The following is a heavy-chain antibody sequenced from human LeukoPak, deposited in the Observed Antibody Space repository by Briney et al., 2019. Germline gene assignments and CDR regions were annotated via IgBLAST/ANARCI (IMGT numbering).Heavy chain of an antibody. Sequence: ASVKVSFKASGGTFTIYTISWVRQAPGQGREWMGRIIPMLGIANYAQKFQGRVTITADKSTSTSYMELSSLRSEDTAVYYCARAGGYYDNAFDIWGQGTMVTVSS. V-gene: IGHV1-69*02. CDR3: ARAGGYYDNAFDI. CDR1: GGTFTIYT. D-gene: IGHD3-22*01. J-gene: IGHJ3*02. CDR2: IIPMLGIA.